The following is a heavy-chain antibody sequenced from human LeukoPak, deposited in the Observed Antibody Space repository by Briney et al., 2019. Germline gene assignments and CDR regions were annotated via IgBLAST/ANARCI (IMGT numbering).Heavy chain of an antibody. CDR3: ARDSKSDSSSWWYFDY. J-gene: IGHJ4*02. V-gene: IGHV4-59*11. CDR2: IYYSGST. Sequence: PSETLSLTCTVSGGSISSHYWRWIRQPPGKGLEWIGYIYYSGSTNYNPSLKSRVTISVDTSKNQFSLKLSSVTAADTAVYYCARDSKSDSSSWWYFDYWGQGTLVTVSS. D-gene: IGHD6-13*01. CDR1: GGSISSHY.